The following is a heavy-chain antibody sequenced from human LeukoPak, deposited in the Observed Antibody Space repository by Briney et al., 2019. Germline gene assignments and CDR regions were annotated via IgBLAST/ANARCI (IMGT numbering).Heavy chain of an antibody. CDR2: INWNGGST. D-gene: IGHD5-24*01. CDR1: GFTFDDYG. CDR3: ARALDGYNPFDY. Sequence: GGSLRLSCAASGFTFDDYGMSWVRQAPGKGLEWVSGINWNGGSTGYADSVKGRFTISRDDAKNSLYLQMNSLRAEDTALYYCARALDGYNPFDYWGQGTLVTVSS. J-gene: IGHJ4*02. V-gene: IGHV3-20*04.